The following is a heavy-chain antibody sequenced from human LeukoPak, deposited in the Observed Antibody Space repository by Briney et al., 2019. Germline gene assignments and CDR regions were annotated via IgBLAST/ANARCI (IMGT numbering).Heavy chain of an antibody. CDR2: ISGSGPGSGSCT. D-gene: IGHD7-27*01. CDR3: ARDVNWGFDS. V-gene: IGHV3-21*05. J-gene: IGHJ4*02. CDR1: GFTFSDYP. Sequence: GGSLRLSCATSGFTFSDYPMNWVRQAPGTGMERDSNISGSGPGSGSCTYYADSVQGRFIISRDNAKNSVYLQMNSLRVEDSAFYYCARDVNWGFDSWGQGALVTVSS.